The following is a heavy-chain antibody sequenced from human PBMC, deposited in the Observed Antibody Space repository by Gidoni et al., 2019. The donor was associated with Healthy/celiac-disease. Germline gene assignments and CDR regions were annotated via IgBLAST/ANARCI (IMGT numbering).Heavy chain of an antibody. CDR3: ATTGYSSSWYASDGMDV. CDR2: LIPILGIA. J-gene: IGHJ6*02. CDR1: VRTFRSST. V-gene: IGHV1-69*02. D-gene: IGHD6-13*01. Sequence: QVQLAQSGADVKHPGSSVQVLCTASVRTFRSSTISWGRQATGQGIEWMGRLIPILGIANYEQKFQGRVTITADKSTSTAYMELSSLRSEDTAVYYCATTGYSSSWYASDGMDVWGQGTTVTVSS.